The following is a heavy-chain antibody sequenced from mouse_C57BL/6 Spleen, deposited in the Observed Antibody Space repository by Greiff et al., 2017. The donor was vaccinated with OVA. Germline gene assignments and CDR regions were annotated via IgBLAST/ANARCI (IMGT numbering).Heavy chain of an antibody. CDR1: GYTFTSYW. J-gene: IGHJ4*01. Sequence: QVHVKQPGAELVKPGASVKLSCKASGYTFTSYWMQWVKQRPGQGLEWIGEIDPSDSYTNYNQKFKGKATLTVDTSSSTAYMQLSSLTSEDSAVYYCARSTAQATYGAMDYWGQGTSVTVSS. V-gene: IGHV1-50*01. CDR3: ARSTAQATYGAMDY. D-gene: IGHD3-2*02. CDR2: IDPSDSYT.